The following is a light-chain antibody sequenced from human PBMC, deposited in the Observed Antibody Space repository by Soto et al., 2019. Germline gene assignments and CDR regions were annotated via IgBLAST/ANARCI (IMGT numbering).Light chain of an antibody. J-gene: IGKJ1*01. V-gene: IGKV3-15*01. CDR3: QQYNNWPPWT. CDR1: QRVSSN. Sequence: EILMTQSPATLSVSPGERATLSCRASQRVSSNLAWYQQKPGQAPRLLIYAASTRATGIRARLSGSGSGTEFTLTISSLQSEDFAVYYCQQYNNWPPWTFGQGTEVEIK. CDR2: AAS.